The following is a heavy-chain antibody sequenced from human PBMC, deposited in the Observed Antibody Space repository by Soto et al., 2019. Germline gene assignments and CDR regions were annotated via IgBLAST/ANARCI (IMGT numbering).Heavy chain of an antibody. CDR3: ARGRRFGELLGGFDP. CDR2: ICPGDSDT. D-gene: IGHD3-10*01. J-gene: IGHJ5*02. Sequence: GESLKISCKGFGYSFTSYWIGWVRQMPGKGLEWMGIICPGDSDTRYSPSFQGQVTISADKSISTAYLHWSSLKASDTAMYYCARGRRFGELLGGFDPWGQGTLVTVSS. CDR1: GYSFTSYW. V-gene: IGHV5-51*01.